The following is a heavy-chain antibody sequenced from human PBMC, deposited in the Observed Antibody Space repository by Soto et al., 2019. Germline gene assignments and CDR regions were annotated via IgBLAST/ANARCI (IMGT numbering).Heavy chain of an antibody. V-gene: IGHV5-51*03. CDR1: GYILTSYW. CDR3: AGLYGSATYVDY. CDR2: IYSADSDA. Sequence: EVQLVQSGEEVKKTGESLKISCKGSGYILTSYWIGWVRQMPGKGLEWMGWIYSADSDASYSPSFQGQVTYSAYKSISSADRQGNSLKAADTAMYYCAGLYGSATYVDYWGQGTLVTVSS. D-gene: IGHD3-10*01. J-gene: IGHJ4*02.